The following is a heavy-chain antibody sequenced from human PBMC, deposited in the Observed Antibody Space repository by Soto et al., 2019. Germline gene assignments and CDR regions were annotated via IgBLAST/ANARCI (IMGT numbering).Heavy chain of an antibody. CDR3: ARHGSAIVVGPAAWNGQYNWFDP. Sequence: SETLSLTCTVSGGSISSSSYYWGWIRQPPGKGLEWIGSIYYSGSTYYNPSLKSRVTISVDTSKNQFSLKLSSVTAADTAVYYCARHGSAIVVGPAAWNGQYNWFDPWGQGTLVTVSS. J-gene: IGHJ5*02. D-gene: IGHD2-2*01. CDR1: GGSISSSSYY. V-gene: IGHV4-39*01. CDR2: IYYSGST.